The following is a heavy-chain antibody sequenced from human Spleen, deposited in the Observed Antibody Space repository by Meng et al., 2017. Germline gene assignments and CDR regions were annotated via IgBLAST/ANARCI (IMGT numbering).Heavy chain of an antibody. V-gene: IGHV3-23*01. CDR3: AKENRDLWFGQLFVNN. J-gene: IGHJ4*02. CDR1: GFTFSSYA. D-gene: IGHD3-10*01. Sequence: GESLKISCAASGFTFSSYAMSWVRQAPGKGLEWVSDISGSGGTTYYADSVKGRFTISRDNSNSTLYLQTTTLRAEDTAVYYCAKENRDLWFGQLFVNNWGQGTLVTVSS. CDR2: ISGSGGTT.